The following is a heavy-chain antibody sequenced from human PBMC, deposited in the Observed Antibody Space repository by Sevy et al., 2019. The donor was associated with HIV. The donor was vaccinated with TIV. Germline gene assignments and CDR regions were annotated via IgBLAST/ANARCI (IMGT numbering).Heavy chain of an antibody. CDR2: ISSSSSTI. CDR1: GFTFSSYS. CDR3: ARDPGPYYYYGMDV. V-gene: IGHV3-48*01. Sequence: GGSLRLSCAASGFTFSSYSMNWVRQAPGKGLEWVSYISSSSSTIYYADSVKGRFTISRDNAKNSQYLQMNSLRAEDTAVYYCARDPGPYYYYGMDVWGQGTTVTVSS. J-gene: IGHJ6*02.